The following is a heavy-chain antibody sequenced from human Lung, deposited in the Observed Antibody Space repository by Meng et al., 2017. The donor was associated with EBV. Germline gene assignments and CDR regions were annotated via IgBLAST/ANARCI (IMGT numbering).Heavy chain of an antibody. Sequence: VESCGVVVQPGGSLRLSWTASGFTFDDYTMHWVRQAPGKGLVWVSRISGSGGSTYYADSVKGRFTISRDNSKNTLYLQMNSLRAEDTAVYYCAKNGNYDYIWGRYFDYWGQGTLVTVSS. CDR3: AKNGNYDYIWGRYFDY. J-gene: IGHJ4*02. CDR2: ISGSGGST. V-gene: IGHV3-23*04. D-gene: IGHD3-16*01. CDR1: GFTFDDYT.